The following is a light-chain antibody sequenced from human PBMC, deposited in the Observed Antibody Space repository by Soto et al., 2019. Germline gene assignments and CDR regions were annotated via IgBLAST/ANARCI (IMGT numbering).Light chain of an antibody. CDR3: QQYNTYSLT. J-gene: IGKJ1*01. CDR2: DAS. Sequence: DIQMTQSPSTLSASVGDRVTITCRASQSISSWLAWYQQKPGKAPKLLIYDASSLKSGGPSRFSGSGSGTEFTLTISSLQPDDFSTYYCQQYNTYSLTFGQGTKVEIK. V-gene: IGKV1-5*01. CDR1: QSISSW.